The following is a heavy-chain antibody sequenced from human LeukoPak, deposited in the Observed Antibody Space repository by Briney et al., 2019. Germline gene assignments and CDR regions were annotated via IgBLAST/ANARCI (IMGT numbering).Heavy chain of an antibody. Sequence: PSETLSLTCAVSGGSFSGYFWTWIRQSPGKGLEWIGEINQSGTTNYNPSLESRVRISVDTSKSQFSLRLTSVTAADTAIYHCARADCTNIACPLDYWGQGNLVTVSS. CDR3: ARADCTNIACPLDY. J-gene: IGHJ4*02. D-gene: IGHD2-8*01. CDR1: GGSFSGYF. CDR2: INQSGTT. V-gene: IGHV4-34*01.